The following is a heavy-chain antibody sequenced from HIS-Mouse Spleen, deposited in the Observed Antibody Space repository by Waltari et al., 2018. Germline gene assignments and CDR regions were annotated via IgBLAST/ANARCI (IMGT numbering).Heavy chain of an antibody. D-gene: IGHD6-19*01. CDR2: IDWDDDK. CDR3: ARIAEGYTSGWYAVDY. J-gene: IGHJ4*02. CDR1: GFSLSTSGMC. Sequence: QVTLRESGPALVKPTQTLTLTCTFSGFSLSTSGMCVSWIRQPPGKALEWLARIDWDDDKYYSTSLKTRITISKDTSKNQVVLTMTNRDPVDTATYYCARIAEGYTSGWYAVDYWGQGTLVTVSS. V-gene: IGHV2-70*15.